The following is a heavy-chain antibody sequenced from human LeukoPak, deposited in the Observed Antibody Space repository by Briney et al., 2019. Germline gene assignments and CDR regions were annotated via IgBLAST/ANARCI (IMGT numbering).Heavy chain of an antibody. CDR3: AREFACSSTSCYTFRYYYYYMDV. Sequence: GGSLRLSCAASGFTFSSYEMNWVRQAPGKGLEWVSYISSSGSTIYYADSVKGRFTISRDNAKNSLYLQMNSLRAEDTAVYYCAREFACSSTSCYTFRYYYYYMDVWGKGTTVTVSS. D-gene: IGHD2-2*02. CDR2: ISSSGSTI. CDR1: GFTFSSYE. J-gene: IGHJ6*03. V-gene: IGHV3-48*03.